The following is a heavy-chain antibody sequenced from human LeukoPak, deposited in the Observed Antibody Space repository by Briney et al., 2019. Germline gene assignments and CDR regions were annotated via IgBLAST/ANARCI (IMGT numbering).Heavy chain of an antibody. CDR3: ARARSPMYSSGWYQDAFDI. CDR2: IYPGDSDT. V-gene: IGHV5-51*01. Sequence: GKSLKISCKGSGYSFTSYWIGWVRQMPGKGLEWMGIIYPGDSDTRYSPSFQGQVTISADKSISTAYLQWSSLKASDTAMYYCARARSPMYSSGWYQDAFDIWGQGTMVTVSS. D-gene: IGHD6-19*01. CDR1: GYSFTSYW. J-gene: IGHJ3*02.